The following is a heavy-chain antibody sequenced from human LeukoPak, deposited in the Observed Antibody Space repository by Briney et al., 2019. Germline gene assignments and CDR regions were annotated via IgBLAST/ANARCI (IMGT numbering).Heavy chain of an antibody. J-gene: IGHJ4*02. CDR3: AKDTYYLDSSGYYTFDY. V-gene: IGHV3-30*18. CDR2: ISYDGNNE. D-gene: IGHD3-22*01. CDR1: GFTFSSYG. Sequence: GGSLRLSCAASGFTFSSYGMHWVRQAPGKGLEWVAVISYDGNNENYADSVKGRFTISRDNSKNTLYLQMNSLRAEDTAVYYCAKDTYYLDSSGYYTFDYWGQGTLVTVSS.